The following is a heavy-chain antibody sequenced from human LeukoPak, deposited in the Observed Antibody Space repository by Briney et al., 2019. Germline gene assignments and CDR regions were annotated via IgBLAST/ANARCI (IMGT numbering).Heavy chain of an antibody. CDR1: GYTFNRYG. CDR2: ISAYNGNT. CDR3: ARTHDYNNYPDY. D-gene: IGHD5-24*01. Sequence: ASVKVSCKASGYTFNRYGLSWVRQAPGQGLEWLGWISAYNGNTNYAQKVQDRVTMTTDTSTSTAYMELRSLSSDDTAVYFCARTHDYNNYPDYWGQGTLVAVSS. V-gene: IGHV1-18*01. J-gene: IGHJ4*02.